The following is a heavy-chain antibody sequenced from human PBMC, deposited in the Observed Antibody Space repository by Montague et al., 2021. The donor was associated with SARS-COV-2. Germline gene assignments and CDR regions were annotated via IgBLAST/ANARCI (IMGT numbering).Heavy chain of an antibody. CDR2: IYYSGST. CDR3: ARGMIRGVTTPFDY. D-gene: IGHD3-10*01. CDR1: GGSISSSSYY. J-gene: IGHJ4*02. Sequence: SETLSLTCTASGGSISSSSYYWGWIRQPPGKGLEWIGNIYYSGSTYYNPSLKSRVTISVDTSKNQFSLKLSSVTAADTAVYYCARGMIRGVTTPFDYWGQGSQVTVSS. V-gene: IGHV4-39*01.